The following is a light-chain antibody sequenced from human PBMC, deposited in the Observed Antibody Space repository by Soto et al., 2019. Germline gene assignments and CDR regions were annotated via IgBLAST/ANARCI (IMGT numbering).Light chain of an antibody. CDR1: QSVSSY. CDR2: DAS. CDR3: HQRSNWPIT. J-gene: IGKJ5*01. Sequence: EIVLTQSPATLSLSPGERATLSCRASQSVSSYLAWYQQKPGQAPRLLIYDASNRATGIPARFSGSGSGTDFTLTISSLEPEDFAVYSCHQRSNWPITFGQGTRLEIK. V-gene: IGKV3-11*01.